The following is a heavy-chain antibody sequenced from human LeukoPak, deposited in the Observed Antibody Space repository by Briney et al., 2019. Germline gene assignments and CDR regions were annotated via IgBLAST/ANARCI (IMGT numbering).Heavy chain of an antibody. CDR3: ARGLYYYDSGSYFYYFDY. D-gene: IGHD3-10*01. J-gene: IGHJ4*02. CDR1: GGSFSGYY. V-gene: IGHV4-59*01. CDR2: IYYSGST. Sequence: PSETLSLTCAVYGGSFSGYYWSWIRQPPGKGLEWIGYIYYSGSTSYNPSVNSRVTISVDTPNNHFSLKLSSVTAADTAVYYCARGLYYYDSGSYFYYFDYWGQGTLVTVSS.